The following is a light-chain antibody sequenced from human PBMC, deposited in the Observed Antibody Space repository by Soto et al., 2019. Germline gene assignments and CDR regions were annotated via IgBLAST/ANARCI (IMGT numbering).Light chain of an antibody. CDR1: SSDVGGYTY. CDR3: TSYTSSSTPYV. Sequence: QSVLTQPASVSGSPRQSITISCAGTSSDVGGYTYVSWYQQHPGKAPKLMIYDVSNRPSGVSNRFSGSKSGNTASLTISGLQAEDEADYYCTSYTSSSTPYVFGGGTKVTVL. J-gene: IGLJ1*01. CDR2: DVS. V-gene: IGLV2-14*01.